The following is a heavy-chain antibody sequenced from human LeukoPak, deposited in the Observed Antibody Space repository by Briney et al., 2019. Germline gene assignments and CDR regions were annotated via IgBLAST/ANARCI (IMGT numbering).Heavy chain of an antibody. CDR1: GVSITSDNW. Sequence: SGTLSLTCAVSGVSITSDNWWSWVRQTPGKGLEWIGEVYHRGNTNYNPSLKSRVTVSVDKSKNQFSLKLNSVTAADTAVYYCARVPRGAGAPDYWGQGTLVTVSS. D-gene: IGHD3-10*01. J-gene: IGHJ4*02. CDR2: VYHRGNT. CDR3: ARVPRGAGAPDY. V-gene: IGHV4-4*02.